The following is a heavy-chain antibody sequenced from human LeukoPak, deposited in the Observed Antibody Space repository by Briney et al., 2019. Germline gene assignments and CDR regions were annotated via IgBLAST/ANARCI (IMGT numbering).Heavy chain of an antibody. CDR2: IGQDGTVT. D-gene: IGHD3-10*01. V-gene: IGHV3-74*01. CDR1: GFTFTNHW. J-gene: IGHJ4*02. CDR3: ARDYHYGQADY. Sequence: RGSLRLSCAASGFTFTNHWIHWVRQAPGKGLVWVSSIGQDGTVTVYADTVKGRFTISRDNVKSTLSLQLNSLSVDDTAVYYCARDYHYGQADYWGQGTLVTVSS.